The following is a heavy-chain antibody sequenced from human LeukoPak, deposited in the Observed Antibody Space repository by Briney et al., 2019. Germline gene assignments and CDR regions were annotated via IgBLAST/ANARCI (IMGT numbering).Heavy chain of an antibody. J-gene: IGHJ4*02. Sequence: PGGSLRLSCGASGFTFSNYAMSWVRQGPGKGLEWVSAISGSGTSTYYADSMKGRFTISRDNFKNTLYLEMNSLRAEDTAVYYCAKGGPYYYDSSGYYYFDSWGQGTLVTVSS. CDR1: GFTFSNYA. CDR2: ISGSGTST. CDR3: AKGGPYYYDSSGYYYFDS. D-gene: IGHD3-22*01. V-gene: IGHV3-23*01.